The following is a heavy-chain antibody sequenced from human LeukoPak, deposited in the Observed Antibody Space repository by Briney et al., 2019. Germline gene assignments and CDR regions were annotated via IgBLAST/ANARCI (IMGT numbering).Heavy chain of an antibody. J-gene: IGHJ4*02. V-gene: IGHV3-53*01. CDR3: AKGSLGSWYYFDY. CDR2: IYSGGST. CDR1: GFTVSSYD. Sequence: GGSLRLSCAASGFTVSSYDMSWVRQAPGKGLEWVSVIYSGGSTYYADSVKGRFTIFRDNSKNTLYLQMNSLRAEDTAVYYCAKGSLGSWYYFDYWGQGTLVTVSS. D-gene: IGHD6-13*01.